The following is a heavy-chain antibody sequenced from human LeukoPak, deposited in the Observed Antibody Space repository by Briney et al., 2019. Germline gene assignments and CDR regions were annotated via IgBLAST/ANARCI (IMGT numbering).Heavy chain of an antibody. CDR3: ATGYAYCGGDCFYFAY. D-gene: IGHD2-21*02. CDR2: IYYSGST. Sequence: SETLSLTCTVSGSSISSYYWSWIRQPPGKGLEWIGYIYYSGSTNYNPSLKSRVTISVDTSKNQFSLKLSSVTAADTAVYYCATGYAYCGGDCFYFAYWCQGTLVTVSS. J-gene: IGHJ4*02. V-gene: IGHV4-59*01. CDR1: GSSISSYY.